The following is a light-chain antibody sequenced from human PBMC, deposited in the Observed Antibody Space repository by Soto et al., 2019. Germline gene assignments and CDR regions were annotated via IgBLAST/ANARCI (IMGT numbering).Light chain of an antibody. CDR3: QQYDSFWT. CDR2: DAS. V-gene: IGKV1-5*01. CDR1: QSINNW. Sequence: DIQMTQSPSTLSASVGDRVTSTCRASQSINNWLAWYQQKPGEAPKLLIYDASNLESGVPSRFSGSGSGTEFTLTISSLQPDDFASYYCQQYDSFWTFGQGTKVDIK. J-gene: IGKJ1*01.